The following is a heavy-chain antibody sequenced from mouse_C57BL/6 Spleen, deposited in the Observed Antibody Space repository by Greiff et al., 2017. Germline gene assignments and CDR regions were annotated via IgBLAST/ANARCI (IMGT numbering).Heavy chain of an antibody. Sequence: VKLMESGAELVKPGASVKISCKASGYAFSSYWMNWVKQRPGKGLEWIGQIYPGDGDTNYNGKFKGKATLTADKSSSTAYMQLSSLTSEDSAVYFCARDYGNYYDYWGQGTTLTVAS. V-gene: IGHV1-80*01. CDR1: GYAFSSYW. CDR2: IYPGDGDT. CDR3: ARDYGNYYDY. D-gene: IGHD2-1*01. J-gene: IGHJ2*01.